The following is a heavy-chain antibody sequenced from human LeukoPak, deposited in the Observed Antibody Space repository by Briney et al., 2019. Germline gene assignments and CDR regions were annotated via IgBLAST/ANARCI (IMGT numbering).Heavy chain of an antibody. Sequence: ASVTVSCKASGYTFTGYYMHWVRQAPGQGLEWMGWINPNSGGTNYAQKFQGRVTMTRDTSISTAYMELSRLRSDDTAVYYCARPRRDTVTTFYWGQGTLVTVSS. J-gene: IGHJ4*02. CDR2: INPNSGGT. CDR3: ARPRRDTVTTFY. CDR1: GYTFTGYY. D-gene: IGHD4-17*01. V-gene: IGHV1-2*02.